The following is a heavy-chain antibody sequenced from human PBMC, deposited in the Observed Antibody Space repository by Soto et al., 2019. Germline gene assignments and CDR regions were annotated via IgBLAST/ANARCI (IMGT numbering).Heavy chain of an antibody. V-gene: IGHV1-18*01. J-gene: IGHJ3*02. D-gene: IGHD3-22*01. CDR1: GYTFTSYG. CDR3: ARDRKAMIVVAPDAFDI. Sequence: SVKVSCKASGYTFTSYGISWVRQAPGQGLEWMGWISAYNGNTNYAQKLQGRVTMTTDTSTSTAYMELRSLRSDDTAVYYCARDRKAMIVVAPDAFDIWGQGTMVTVSS. CDR2: ISAYNGNT.